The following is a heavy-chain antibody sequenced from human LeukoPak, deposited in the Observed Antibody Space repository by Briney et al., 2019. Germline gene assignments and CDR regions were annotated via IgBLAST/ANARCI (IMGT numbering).Heavy chain of an antibody. CDR1: GGSFSGYY. CDR2: INHSGST. Sequence: SETLSLTCAVYGGSFSGYYWSWIRQPPGKGLEWIGEINHSGSTNYNPSLKSRVTISVDTSKNQFSLKLSSVTAADTAVYYCARAGDGLRITMIVHWGQGTLVTVSS. V-gene: IGHV4-34*01. D-gene: IGHD3-22*01. J-gene: IGHJ1*01. CDR3: ARAGDGLRITMIVH.